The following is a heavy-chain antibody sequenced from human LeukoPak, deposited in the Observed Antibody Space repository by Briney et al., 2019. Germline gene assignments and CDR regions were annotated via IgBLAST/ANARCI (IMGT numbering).Heavy chain of an antibody. CDR3: ARSSSSWSPDWFDP. CDR2: IYSGGST. J-gene: IGHJ5*02. D-gene: IGHD6-13*01. Sequence: GSLRLSCAASGFTVSSNYMSWVRQAPGKGLEWVSVIYSGGSTYYADSVKGRFTISRDNSKNTLYLQMNSLRAEDTAVYYCARSSSSWSPDWFDPWGQGTLVTVSS. CDR1: GFTVSSNY. V-gene: IGHV3-66*01.